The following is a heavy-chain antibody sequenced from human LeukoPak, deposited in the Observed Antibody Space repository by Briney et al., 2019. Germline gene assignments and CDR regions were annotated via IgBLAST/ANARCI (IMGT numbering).Heavy chain of an antibody. CDR3: AKEESLGLRYFDWFSHFDY. Sequence: GGSLRLSCAASGFTFSSYGMHWVRQAPGKGPEWVAFIRYDGSNKYYADSVKGRFTISRDNSKNTLYLQMNSLRAEDTAVYYCAKEESLGLRYFDWFSHFDYWGQGTLVTVSS. V-gene: IGHV3-30*02. D-gene: IGHD3-9*01. CDR2: IRYDGSNK. CDR1: GFTFSSYG. J-gene: IGHJ4*02.